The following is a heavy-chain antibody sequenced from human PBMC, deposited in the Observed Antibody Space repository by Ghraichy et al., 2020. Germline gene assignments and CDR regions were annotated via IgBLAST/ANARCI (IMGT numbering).Heavy chain of an antibody. D-gene: IGHD2-15*01. V-gene: IGHV4-31*03. CDR2: IYYSGST. Sequence: SETLSLTCTVSGGSISSGGYYWSWIRQHPGKGLEWIGYIYYSGSTYYNPSLKSRVTISVDTSKNQFSLKLSSVTAADTAVYYCARASPLERVGYCSGGSCYGVDYWGQGTLVTVSS. CDR3: ARASPLERVGYCSGGSCYGVDY. J-gene: IGHJ4*02. CDR1: GGSISSGGYY.